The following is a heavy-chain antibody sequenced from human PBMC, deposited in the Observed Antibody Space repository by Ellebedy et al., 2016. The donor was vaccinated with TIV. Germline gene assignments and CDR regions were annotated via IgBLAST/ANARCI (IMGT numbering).Heavy chain of an antibody. V-gene: IGHV1-69*13. CDR3: AREAVSRGTFDI. J-gene: IGHJ3*02. CDR1: GGTFSSYA. Sequence: ASVKVSCKASGGTFSSYAISWVRQAPGQGLEWMGGIIPIFGTANYAQKFQGRVTITADESTSTAYMELSSLRSEDTAVYYCAREAVSRGTFDIWGQGTMVTVSS. CDR2: IIPIFGTA. D-gene: IGHD6-13*01.